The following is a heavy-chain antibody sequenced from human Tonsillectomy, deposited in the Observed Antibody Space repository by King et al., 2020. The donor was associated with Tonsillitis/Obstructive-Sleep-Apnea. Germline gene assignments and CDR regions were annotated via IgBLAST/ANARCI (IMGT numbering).Heavy chain of an antibody. Sequence: PLQESGPGLVKPSETLSLTCSVSGDFITSSNFYWSWIRQPPGKGLEWIGSIFYSGNTFYNPSLKTRVSMSVDTSKNQFSLNLSSVTAADTAVDYCARHRDTALGPFNYWGQGTPVTVSS. J-gene: IGHJ4*02. V-gene: IGHV4-39*01. CDR3: ARHRDTALGPFNY. CDR2: IFYSGNT. CDR1: GDFITSSNFY. D-gene: IGHD5-18*01.